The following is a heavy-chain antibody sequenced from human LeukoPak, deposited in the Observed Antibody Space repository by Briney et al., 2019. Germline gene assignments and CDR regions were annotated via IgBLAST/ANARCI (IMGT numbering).Heavy chain of an antibody. CDR2: IYYSGST. D-gene: IGHD5-12*01. J-gene: IGHJ3*02. V-gene: IGHV4-30-4*01. Sequence: SETLSLTCTVSGGSISSGDYYWSWIRQPPGKGLEWIGYIYYSGSTYYNPSLKSRVTISVDTSKNQFSLKLSSVTAADTAVYYWARSPGGYSGYDWTITGFRGVFDTGAQGKMATVSS. CDR3: ARSPGGYSGYDWTITGFRGVFDT. CDR1: GGSISSGDYY.